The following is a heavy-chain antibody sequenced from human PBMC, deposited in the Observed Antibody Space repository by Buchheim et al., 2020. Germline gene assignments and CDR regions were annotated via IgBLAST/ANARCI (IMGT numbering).Heavy chain of an antibody. V-gene: IGHV3-74*03. D-gene: IGHD3-22*01. J-gene: IGHJ4*02. CDR1: GFTFSRYW. CDR3: ARDPDSNGYSSFEY. Sequence: EVQLVESGGGLVQPGGSLRLSCAASGFTFSRYWMHWVRQAPGKGLVWVSRINSDGRSTTYADSVKGRFTISRDNAKNTVYLQMNSLRAEDTAIYYCARDPDSNGYSSFEYWGQGTL. CDR2: INSDGRST.